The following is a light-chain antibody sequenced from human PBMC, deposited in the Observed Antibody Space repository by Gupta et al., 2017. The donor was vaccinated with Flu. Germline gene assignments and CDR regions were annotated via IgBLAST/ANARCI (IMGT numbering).Light chain of an antibody. CDR1: QSVIYSSNNKNY. CDR2: WAS. V-gene: IGKV4-1*01. J-gene: IGKJ2*01. CDR3: QQYDGTQYT. Sequence: DFVIAHSPDSLAVSLGESDTIHCKSSQSVIYSSNNKNYVAWYQQKSGQAPKLLIYWASTREFGIPARFSGSGSGTDFTLTISSLQAEDVAVYSCQQYDGTQYTFGQGTKVEIK.